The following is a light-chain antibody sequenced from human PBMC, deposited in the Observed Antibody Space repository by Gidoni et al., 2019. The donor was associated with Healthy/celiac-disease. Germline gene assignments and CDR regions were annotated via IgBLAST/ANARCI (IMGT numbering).Light chain of an antibody. V-gene: IGKV3D-7*01. Sequence: EIVMTQSPATLSLSPGERATLSCRASQSVSSSYLSWYQQKPGQAPRLLIYGASTRATGIPARFSGSGSGTDLTLTISSLQPEDFAVYYCQQDYNLPFTFXGXTKVXIK. CDR1: QSVSSSY. J-gene: IGKJ4*01. CDR2: GAS. CDR3: QQDYNLPFT.